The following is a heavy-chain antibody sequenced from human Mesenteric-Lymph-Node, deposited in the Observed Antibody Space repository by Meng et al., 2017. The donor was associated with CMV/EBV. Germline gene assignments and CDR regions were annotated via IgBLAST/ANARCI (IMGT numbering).Heavy chain of an antibody. D-gene: IGHD2-2*02. CDR2: ISTGGDIT. CDR1: GFTFGSYT. Sequence: GGSLRLSCAASGFTFGSYTMSWVRQAPGKGLEWVSLISTGGDITYYADSVKGRFTISRDNSNSILYLQMNSLRADDTAVYFCANFGKSIYTSDYWGQGTLVTVSS. J-gene: IGHJ4*02. CDR3: ANFGKSIYTSDY. V-gene: IGHV3-23*01.